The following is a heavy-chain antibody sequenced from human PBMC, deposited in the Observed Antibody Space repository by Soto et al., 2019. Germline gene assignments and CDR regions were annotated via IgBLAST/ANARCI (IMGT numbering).Heavy chain of an antibody. D-gene: IGHD3-3*01. Sequence: GGSLRLSCAASGFTFSSYAMSWVRQAPGKGLEWVSAISGSGGSTYYADSVKGRFTISRDNSKNTLCLQMNSLRAEDTAVYYCAKDPPITIFGVVIISPEYFQHWGQGTLVTVSS. CDR3: AKDPPITIFGVVIISPEYFQH. CDR1: GFTFSSYA. CDR2: ISGSGGST. J-gene: IGHJ1*01. V-gene: IGHV3-23*01.